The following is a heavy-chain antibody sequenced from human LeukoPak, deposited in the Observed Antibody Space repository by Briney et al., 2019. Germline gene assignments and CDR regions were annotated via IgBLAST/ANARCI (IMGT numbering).Heavy chain of an antibody. CDR1: GFTFSSYW. CDR2: IYSGGST. D-gene: IGHD3/OR15-3a*01. J-gene: IGHJ4*02. V-gene: IGHV3-66*01. Sequence: GGSLRLSCVGSGFTFSSYWMSWVRQAPGKGLEWVSVIYSGGSTYYADSVKGRFTISRDNSKNTLYLQMNSLRAEDTAVYYCASFGHATDYWGQGTLVTVSS. CDR3: ASFGHATDY.